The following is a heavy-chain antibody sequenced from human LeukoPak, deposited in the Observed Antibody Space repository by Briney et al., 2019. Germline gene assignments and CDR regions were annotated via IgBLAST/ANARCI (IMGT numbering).Heavy chain of an antibody. V-gene: IGHV4-59*01. D-gene: IGHD5-18*01. CDR1: GGSFSGYY. Sequence: SETLSLTCAVYGGSFSGYYWSWIRQPPGKGLEWIGYIYYSGSTNYNPSLKSRVTISVDTSKNQFSLKLSSVTAADTAVYYCARGRYSYGLDPWGQGTLVTVSS. CDR3: ARGRYSYGLDP. CDR2: IYYSGST. J-gene: IGHJ5*02.